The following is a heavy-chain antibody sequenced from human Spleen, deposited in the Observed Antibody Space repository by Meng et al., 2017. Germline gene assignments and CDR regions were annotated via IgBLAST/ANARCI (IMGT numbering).Heavy chain of an antibody. CDR2: IDYSGST. J-gene: IGHJ4*02. CDR1: GGSISSYY. D-gene: IGHD2-15*01. CDR3: ARGGWSLDY. Sequence: QVQLQEWGPGLVKPTETLSLTGTVSGGSISSYYWRWIRQPPGKGLEWIGYIDYSGSTNYNPSLKSRVTISVDTSKNQFSLNLSSVTAADTAVYYCARGGWSLDYWGQGTLVTVSS. V-gene: IGHV4-59*08.